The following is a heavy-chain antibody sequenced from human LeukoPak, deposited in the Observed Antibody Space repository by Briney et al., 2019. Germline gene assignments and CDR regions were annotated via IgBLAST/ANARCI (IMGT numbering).Heavy chain of an antibody. V-gene: IGHV3-53*01. D-gene: IGHD3-10*01. Sequence: GGSLRLSCAASGFTVSSNYMTWVRQAPGKGLEWVSVIHKNAITYYADTVKGRFTISRDNSKNMLYLQMNSLRAEDTAVYYCARSFSNTVRGVGDSWGQGTLVTVSS. CDR2: IHKNAIT. CDR3: ARSFSNTVRGVGDS. CDR1: GFTVSSNY. J-gene: IGHJ4*02.